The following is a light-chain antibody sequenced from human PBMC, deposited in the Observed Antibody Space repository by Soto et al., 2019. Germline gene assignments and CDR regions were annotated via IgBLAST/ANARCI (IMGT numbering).Light chain of an antibody. CDR2: DAS. Sequence: EIVLTQSPGTLSLSPGKRATLSCRASQSISSSYLAWYQQKPGQAPRLLIYDASSRATGIPDRFSGGGSGTDFTLTISRLEPEDFAVYYCQQYGSSPWTFGQGTKVDIK. J-gene: IGKJ1*01. CDR3: QQYGSSPWT. V-gene: IGKV3-20*01. CDR1: QSISSSY.